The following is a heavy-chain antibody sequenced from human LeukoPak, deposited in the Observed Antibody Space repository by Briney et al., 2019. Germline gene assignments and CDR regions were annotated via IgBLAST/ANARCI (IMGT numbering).Heavy chain of an antibody. J-gene: IGHJ5*02. Sequence: GASVKFSCKASGYTCTNYGISWVRQAPGQGLEWMGWISGYNGNTNYAQKFQDRVTMTTDTSTRTAYMELRSLRSDDTAVYYCARDGTTGTTFRFDPWGQGTLVTVSS. CDR2: ISGYNGNT. CDR3: ARDGTTGTTFRFDP. V-gene: IGHV1-18*01. CDR1: GYTCTNYG. D-gene: IGHD1-1*01.